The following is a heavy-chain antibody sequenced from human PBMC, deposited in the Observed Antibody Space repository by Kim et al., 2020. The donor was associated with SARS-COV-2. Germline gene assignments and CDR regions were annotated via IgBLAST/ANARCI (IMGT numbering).Heavy chain of an antibody. Sequence: SETLSLTCAVSGGSMASGGYSWSWIRQPPGKGLEWIGHIYDSGSTNHNPSLKSRVTILVDRSKNQFSLKLSSVTAADTAVYYCARERNGSGLTDYGGQGT. J-gene: IGHJ4*02. CDR1: GGSMASGGYS. CDR3: ARERNGSGLTDY. CDR2: IYDSGST. V-gene: IGHV4-30-2*01. D-gene: IGHD3-10*01.